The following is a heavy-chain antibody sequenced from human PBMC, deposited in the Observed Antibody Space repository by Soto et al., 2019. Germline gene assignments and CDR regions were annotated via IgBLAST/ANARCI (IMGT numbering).Heavy chain of an antibody. CDR3: ARGRSSGSYYPLDV. Sequence: ASVKVSCTASGDTFTTYDINWVRQATGHGLEWMGWINPNSGNIGYAQRFQGRVTMTRDTAIRTAYMEVSSLRSDDTAVYYCARGRSSGSYYPLDVCGQGTLVTVSP. V-gene: IGHV1-8*01. J-gene: IGHJ4*02. CDR2: INPNSGNI. D-gene: IGHD3-10*01. CDR1: GDTFTTYD.